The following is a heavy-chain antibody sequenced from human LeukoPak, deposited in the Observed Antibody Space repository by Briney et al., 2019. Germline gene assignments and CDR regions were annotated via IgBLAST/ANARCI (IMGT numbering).Heavy chain of an antibody. CDR2: INPNSGGT. J-gene: IGHJ4*02. CDR3: ARACSSTSCPNDY. CDR1: GYTFTGYY. Sequence: ASVKVSCKASGYTFTGYYMHWVRQAPGQGLEWMGWINPNSGGTSYAQKFQGRVTMTRDTSISTAYMELSRLRSDDTAVYYCARACSSTSCPNDYWGQGTLVTVSS. D-gene: IGHD2-2*01. V-gene: IGHV1-2*02.